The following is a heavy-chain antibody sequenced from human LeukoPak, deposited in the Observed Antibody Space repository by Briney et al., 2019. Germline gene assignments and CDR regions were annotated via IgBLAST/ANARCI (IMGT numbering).Heavy chain of an antibody. CDR2: ISGSGSNI. CDR1: GLIFSDYY. V-gene: IGHV3-11*01. J-gene: IGHJ5*02. CDR3: ARLFDGSLDP. D-gene: IGHD1-26*01. Sequence: PGGSLRLSCAASGLIFSDYYMSWIRQTPGKGLEWVSYISGSGSNIYYPDSVKGRFTISRDNAKNSLYLQMNSLRAEDTALYYCARLFDGSLDPWGQGTLVTVSS.